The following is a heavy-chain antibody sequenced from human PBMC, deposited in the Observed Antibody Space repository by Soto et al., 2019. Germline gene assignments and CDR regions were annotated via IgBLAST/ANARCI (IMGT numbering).Heavy chain of an antibody. CDR1: GFTFSSYG. V-gene: IGHV3-30*18. Sequence: LRLSCAASGFTFSSYGMHWVRQAPGKGLEWVAVISYDGSNKYYADSVKGRFTISRDNSKNTLYLQMNSLRAEDTAVYYCAKDVSAVVVAATLLDYWGQGTLVTVSS. CDR2: ISYDGSNK. J-gene: IGHJ4*02. CDR3: AKDVSAVVVAATLLDY. D-gene: IGHD2-15*01.